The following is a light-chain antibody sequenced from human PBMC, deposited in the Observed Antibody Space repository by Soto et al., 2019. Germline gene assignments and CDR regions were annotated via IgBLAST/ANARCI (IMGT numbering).Light chain of an antibody. Sequence: ETVMTPSPATLSVSPGERATLSCRASQSVSSSYLAWYQQKPGQAPRLLIYGASSRATGIPDRFSGSGSGTDFTLTISRLEPEDFAVYYCQQYGSSPGITFGQGTRLE. J-gene: IGKJ5*01. CDR2: GAS. CDR1: QSVSSSY. CDR3: QQYGSSPGIT. V-gene: IGKV3-20*01.